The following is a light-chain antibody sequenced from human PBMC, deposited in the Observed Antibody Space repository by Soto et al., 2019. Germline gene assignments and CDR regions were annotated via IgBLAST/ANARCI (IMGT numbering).Light chain of an antibody. CDR1: QSVTNY. CDR3: QQRRNWPPG. J-gene: IGKJ1*01. Sequence: EIFLTQSPDTLSLSPGERATLTCRASQSVTNYIAWYHQRPGQPPRLLIYDASNRATGVPARFSGTRSETAFTLTSSDVEPADSGLYYWQQRRNWPPGVGQGTKVEIK. CDR2: DAS. V-gene: IGKV3-11*01.